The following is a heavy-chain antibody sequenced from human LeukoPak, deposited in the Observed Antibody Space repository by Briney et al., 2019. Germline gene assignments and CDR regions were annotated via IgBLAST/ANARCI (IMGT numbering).Heavy chain of an antibody. CDR1: GFTFSNYW. Sequence: PGGSLRLSCAASGFTFSNYWMHWVRQAPGKGLVWVSRLDTDGSDTSYADSVKGRFTISRDNAKNTLYLQMNNLRAEDTAMYYCARDRYPAAREFDYWGRGTLVTVSS. CDR2: LDTDGSDT. J-gene: IGHJ4*02. D-gene: IGHD2-2*01. CDR3: ARDRYPAAREFDY. V-gene: IGHV3-74*01.